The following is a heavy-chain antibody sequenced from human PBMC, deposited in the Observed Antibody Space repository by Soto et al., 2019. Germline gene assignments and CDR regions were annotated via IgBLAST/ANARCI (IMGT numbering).Heavy chain of an antibody. J-gene: IGHJ3*02. V-gene: IGHV4-59*08. CDR3: ASYRYCSSTSCYSGAFDI. CDR2: IYYSGST. D-gene: IGHD2-2*02. CDR1: GGSINSYY. Sequence: SETLSLTCTVSGGSINSYYWSWIRQPPGKGLEWIGYIYYSGSTNYNPSLKSRVTISVDTSKNQFSLKLSSVTAADTAVYYCASYRYCSSTSCYSGAFDIWGQGTMVTVSS.